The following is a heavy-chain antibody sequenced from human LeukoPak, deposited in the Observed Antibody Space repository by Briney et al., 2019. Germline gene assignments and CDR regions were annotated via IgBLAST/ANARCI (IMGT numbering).Heavy chain of an antibody. CDR3: ARRLPSYYDFSFAVDY. Sequence: GRSLRLSCAASGFTFSSYAMHWVRQAPGKGLEWVAVISYDGSNKYYADSVKGRFTISRDNSKNTLYLQMNSLRAEDTAVYYCARRLPSYYDFSFAVDYWGQGTLVTVSS. V-gene: IGHV3-30-3*01. D-gene: IGHD3-3*01. CDR2: ISYDGSNK. J-gene: IGHJ4*02. CDR1: GFTFSSYA.